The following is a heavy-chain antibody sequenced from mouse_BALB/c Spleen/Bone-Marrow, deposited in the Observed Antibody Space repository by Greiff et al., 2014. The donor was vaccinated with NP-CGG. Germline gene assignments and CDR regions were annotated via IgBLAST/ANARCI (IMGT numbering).Heavy chain of an antibody. CDR2: IYPGDGDT. Sequence: QVQLQQSGAELARPGASVKLSCKASGYTFTSYWMQWVKQRPGQGLEWIGAIYPGDGDTRYTQKFKGMATLTADKSSSTAYMQLSSLASEDSAVYYCARDEHYFDYWGQGTTLTVSS. CDR1: GYTFTSYW. V-gene: IGHV1-87*01. J-gene: IGHJ2*01. CDR3: ARDEHYFDY.